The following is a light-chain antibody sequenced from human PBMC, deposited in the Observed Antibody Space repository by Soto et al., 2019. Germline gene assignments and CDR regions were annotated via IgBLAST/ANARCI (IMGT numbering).Light chain of an antibody. Sequence: QSALTQPASVSVSPGQSIAISCTGTNGDIGGYNYVSWYQQHPGKAPKLLIYDVSNRPSGVSNRFSGSKSGNMASLTISGLQAEDEADYYCSSYTSSNTWVFGGGTKLTVL. J-gene: IGLJ3*02. CDR2: DVS. CDR3: SSYTSSNTWV. V-gene: IGLV2-14*01. CDR1: NGDIGGYNY.